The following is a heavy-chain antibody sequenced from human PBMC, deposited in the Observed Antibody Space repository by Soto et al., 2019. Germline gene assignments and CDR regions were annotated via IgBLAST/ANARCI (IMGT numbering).Heavy chain of an antibody. D-gene: IGHD2-15*01. CDR2: VSASGSIT. CDR3: SKGDFTGGRCYSVFVY. Sequence: GGSLRLSCAASGFTFSSYDMSWVRQAPGKGLEWVSGVSASGSITSYADSAKGRFTISRDNAKNTVFLQMSSLRAEDTAVYFFSKGDFTGGRCYSVFVYWGEGTLLTVP. CDR1: GFTFSSYD. J-gene: IGHJ4*02. V-gene: IGHV3-23*01.